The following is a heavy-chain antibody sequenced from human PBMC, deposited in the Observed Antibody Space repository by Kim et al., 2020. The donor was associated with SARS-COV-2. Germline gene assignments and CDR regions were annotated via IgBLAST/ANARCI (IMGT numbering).Heavy chain of an antibody. D-gene: IGHD5-12*01. CDR1: GFTFNNVW. Sequence: GGSLRLSCAASGFTFNNVWMHWVRQAPGKGLEWVGRIKSKRDAETTDYAAPVKGRFTISRDDSKTTLSLQMNSLKTEDTAVYYCATGGPEASYINHGGQGSLVTVSS. J-gene: IGHJ4*02. CDR3: ATGGPEASYINH. V-gene: IGHV3-15*01. CDR2: IKSKRDAETT.